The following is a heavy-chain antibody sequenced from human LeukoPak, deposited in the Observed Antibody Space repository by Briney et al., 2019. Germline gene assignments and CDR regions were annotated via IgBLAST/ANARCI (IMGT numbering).Heavy chain of an antibody. Sequence: GASVKVSCKASGYTFTGYYMHWVRQAPGQGLEWVGWINPNSGGTNYAQKFQGRVTMTRDTSISTAYMELSRLRSDDTAVYYCARVPQLIVARDWFDPWGQGTLVTVSS. J-gene: IGHJ5*02. V-gene: IGHV1-2*02. CDR1: GYTFTGYY. CDR2: INPNSGGT. CDR3: ARVPQLIVARDWFDP. D-gene: IGHD5-12*01.